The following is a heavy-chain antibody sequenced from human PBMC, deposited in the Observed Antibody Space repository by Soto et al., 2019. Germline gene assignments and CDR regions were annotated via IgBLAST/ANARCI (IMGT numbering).Heavy chain of an antibody. D-gene: IGHD3-10*01. CDR2: ISGSGGST. CDR1: GFTFSSYA. J-gene: IGHJ4*02. V-gene: IGHV3-23*01. Sequence: GGSLRLSCAASGFTFSSYAMSWVRQAPGKGLEWVSAISGSGGSTYYAASVKGRFTISRDNSKTTLYLQMNSLRAEDTAVYYCAKREDYYVSVSYWGQGTLVTVSS. CDR3: AKREDYYVSVSY.